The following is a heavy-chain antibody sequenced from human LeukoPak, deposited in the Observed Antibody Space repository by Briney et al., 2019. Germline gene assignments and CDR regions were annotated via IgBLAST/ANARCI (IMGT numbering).Heavy chain of an antibody. V-gene: IGHV3-30-3*01. Sequence: GRSLRLSCAASGFTFSSYAMHWVRQAPGKGLEWVAVISYDGSNKYYADSVKGRFTISRDNSKNTLYLQMNSLRAEDTAVYYCAKDLAEGYNPEYFQHWGQGTLVTVSS. CDR2: ISYDGSNK. CDR3: AKDLAEGYNPEYFQH. D-gene: IGHD5-24*01. CDR1: GFTFSSYA. J-gene: IGHJ1*01.